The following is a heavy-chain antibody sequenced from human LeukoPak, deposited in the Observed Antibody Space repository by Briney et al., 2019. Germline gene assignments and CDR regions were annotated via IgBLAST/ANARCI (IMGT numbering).Heavy chain of an antibody. CDR3: ARRRSSGYPNYYYYYMDV. V-gene: IGHV4-34*01. Sequence: PSETLSLTCAVSGGSFSGYYWSWIRQPPGKGLEWIGEINHSGSTNYNPSLKSRVTISVDTSKNQFSLKLSSVTAADTAVYYCARRRSSGYPNYYYYYMDVWGKGTMVTVSS. D-gene: IGHD3-22*01. CDR1: GGSFSGYY. J-gene: IGHJ6*03. CDR2: INHSGST.